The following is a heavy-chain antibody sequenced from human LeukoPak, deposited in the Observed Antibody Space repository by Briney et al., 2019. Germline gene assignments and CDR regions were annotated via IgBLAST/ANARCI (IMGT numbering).Heavy chain of an antibody. D-gene: IGHD2-21*02. V-gene: IGHV3-23*01. CDR3: AKDFVVVPGNVNYFDY. CDR1: GFTFSNYA. Sequence: GGSLRLSCAASGFTFSNYAISWVRQAPGKGLELVSTISATDGDTDYADSVKGRFTISRDNSKNTLYVQMKSLRAEDTAVYYCAKDFVVVPGNVNYFDYWGQGTLVTVSS. CDR2: ISATDGDT. J-gene: IGHJ4*02.